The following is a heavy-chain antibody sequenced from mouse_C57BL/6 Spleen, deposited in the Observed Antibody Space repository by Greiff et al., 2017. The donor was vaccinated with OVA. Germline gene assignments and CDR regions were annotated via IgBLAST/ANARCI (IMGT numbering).Heavy chain of an antibody. Sequence: QVQLQQSGAELVKPGASVKISCKASGYAFSSYWMNWVKQRPGKGLEWIGQIYPGDGDTNYNGKFKGKATLTADKSSSTAYMQLSSLTSEDSAVYCCGRRPGSTRAMDYWGQGTSVTVSS. CDR3: GRRPGSTRAMDY. D-gene: IGHD1-1*01. CDR2: IYPGDGDT. CDR1: GYAFSSYW. J-gene: IGHJ4*01. V-gene: IGHV1-80*01.